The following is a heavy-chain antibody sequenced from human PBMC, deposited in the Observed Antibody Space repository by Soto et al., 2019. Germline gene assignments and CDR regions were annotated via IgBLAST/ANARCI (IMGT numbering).Heavy chain of an antibody. CDR2: ISAYNGNS. D-gene: IGHD3-22*01. Sequence: QVKLVQSGAEGKKPGASIKVSCKASGYSFATSGMTWVRQAPGQGLEWVGWISAYNGNSNYDQNLQDRVTMTTDTSTTTAYLELRNLRSDDSAVYYCARAGQYYDASGYANWGQGTLVTVSS. CDR1: GYSFATSG. J-gene: IGHJ4*02. CDR3: ARAGQYYDASGYAN. V-gene: IGHV1-18*01.